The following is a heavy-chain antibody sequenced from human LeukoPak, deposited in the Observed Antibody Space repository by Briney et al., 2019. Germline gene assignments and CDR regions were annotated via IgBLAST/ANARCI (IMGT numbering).Heavy chain of an antibody. Sequence: ASVKVSRKASGYTFTSYGISWVRQAPGQGLEWMGWISAYNGNTNYAQKLQGRVTMTTDTSTSTAYMELRSLRSDDTAVYYCARGDRLTIFGVVTQRGYYGMDVWGQGTTVTVSS. D-gene: IGHD3-3*01. V-gene: IGHV1-18*01. CDR1: GYTFTSYG. J-gene: IGHJ6*02. CDR3: ARGDRLTIFGVVTQRGYYGMDV. CDR2: ISAYNGNT.